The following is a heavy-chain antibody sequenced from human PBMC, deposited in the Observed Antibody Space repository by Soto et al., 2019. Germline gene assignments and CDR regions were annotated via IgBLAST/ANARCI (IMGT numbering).Heavy chain of an antibody. CDR1: GFTFSSFW. J-gene: IGHJ4*02. CDR2: IKHDGSEK. CDR3: VRDRSGSYLEGFDY. V-gene: IGHV3-7*01. D-gene: IGHD1-26*01. Sequence: EVQLVESGGGLVQLGGSRRLSCAASGFTFSSFWMTWVRQAPGKGLEWVANIKHDGSEKYYVESVKGRFTISRDNASNSLFLEMNSLRSEDTAVYSCVRDRSGSYLEGFDYWGQGTLVTVSS.